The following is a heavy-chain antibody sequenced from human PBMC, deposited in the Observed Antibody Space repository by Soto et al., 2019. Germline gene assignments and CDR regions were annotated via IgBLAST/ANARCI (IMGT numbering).Heavy chain of an antibody. D-gene: IGHD1-1*01. J-gene: IGHJ3*02. V-gene: IGHV4-61*01. CDR2: MSHSGGT. Sequence: PEETLSLTCAVYGGFVSSGNYYWSWIRQPPGKGLEWIGEMSHSGGTHFNPSLKSRVTISVDTSKNQFSLKMSSVTAADTALYYCARVERGTATTVVDAFDIWGPGTMVTVSS. CDR1: GGFVSSGNYY. CDR3: ARVERGTATTVVDAFDI.